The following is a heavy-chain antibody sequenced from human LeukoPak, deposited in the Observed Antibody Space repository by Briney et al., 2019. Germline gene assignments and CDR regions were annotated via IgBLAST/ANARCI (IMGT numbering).Heavy chain of an antibody. J-gene: IGHJ5*02. V-gene: IGHV4-34*01. D-gene: IGHD3-9*01. CDR2: INHSGST. CDR3: ARLRRYFDSLILYNWFDP. CDR1: GGSFSGYY. Sequence: SETLSLTCAVYGGSFSGYYWSWIRQPPGKGLEWIGEINHSGSTNYNPSLKSRVTISVDTSKNQFSLKLSSVTAADTAVYYCARLRRYFDSLILYNWFDPWGQGTLVTVSS.